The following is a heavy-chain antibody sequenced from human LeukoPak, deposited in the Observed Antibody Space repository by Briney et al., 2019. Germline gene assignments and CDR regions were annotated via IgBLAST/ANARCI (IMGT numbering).Heavy chain of an antibody. Sequence: GASVKVSCKASGYTFTGYYMHWVRQAPGQGLEWMGWINPNSGGTNYAQKIQGRVTMTRDTSISTAYMELSRLRSDDTAVYYCARDRYILTGPDYYYGMDVWGQGTTVTVSS. J-gene: IGHJ6*02. CDR2: INPNSGGT. D-gene: IGHD3-9*01. V-gene: IGHV1-2*02. CDR1: GYTFTGYY. CDR3: ARDRYILTGPDYYYGMDV.